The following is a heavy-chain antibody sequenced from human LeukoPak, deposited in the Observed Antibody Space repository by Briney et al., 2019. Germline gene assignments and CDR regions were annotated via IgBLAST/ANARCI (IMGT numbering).Heavy chain of an antibody. CDR1: GYSFTSYY. D-gene: IGHD1-26*01. CDR2: INPSGGST. Sequence: ASVKVSCKTSGYSFTSYYIHWVRQAPGQGLEWMGIINPSGGSTTYAQKFQGRLTMASDTPTSTVYMELSSLRSEDTAMYYCARSSAYYNEADIWGQGTMVTVSS. V-gene: IGHV1-46*01. J-gene: IGHJ3*02. CDR3: ARSSAYYNEADI.